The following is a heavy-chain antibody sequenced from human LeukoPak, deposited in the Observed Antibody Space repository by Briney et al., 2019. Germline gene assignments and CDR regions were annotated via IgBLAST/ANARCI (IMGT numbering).Heavy chain of an antibody. J-gene: IGHJ4*02. V-gene: IGHV5-51*01. D-gene: IGHD2-2*01. CDR1: GSSFTSYW. Sequence: GASLKISYKGSGSSFTSYWIGWVRPMPGKGLEWMGIIYPGDSHTRYSPSFQGQVTISADKSISTAYLQWSSLKASDTAMYYCARQKGSSTSNDYWGQGTLVTVSS. CDR3: ARQKGSSTSNDY. CDR2: IYPGDSHT.